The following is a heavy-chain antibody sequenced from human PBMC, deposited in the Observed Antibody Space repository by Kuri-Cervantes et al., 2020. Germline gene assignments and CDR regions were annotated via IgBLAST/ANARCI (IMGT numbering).Heavy chain of an antibody. D-gene: IGHD3-3*01. Sequence: SETLSLTCAVYDGSFSGSSWTWIRQPPGKGLEWIGEINHSGSTNYNPSLKSRVTISVDTSKNQFSLKLSSVTAADTAVYYCARGTQTNYDFWSGYHYYFDYWGQGTLVTVSS. J-gene: IGHJ4*02. CDR1: DGSFSGSS. V-gene: IGHV4-34*01. CDR2: INHSGST. CDR3: ARGTQTNYDFWSGYHYYFDY.